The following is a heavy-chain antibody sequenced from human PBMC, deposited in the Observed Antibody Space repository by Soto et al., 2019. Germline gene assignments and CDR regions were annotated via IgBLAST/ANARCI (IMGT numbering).Heavy chain of an antibody. D-gene: IGHD6-19*01. Sequence: GASVKVSCKVSGYTLTELSMHCVRQAPGKGLEWMGGFDPEDGETIYAQKFQGRVTMTEDTSTDTAYMELSSLRSEDTAVYYCATDYGYTSGWSAFDIWGQGTMVTVSS. J-gene: IGHJ3*02. CDR1: GYTLTELS. CDR3: ATDYGYTSGWSAFDI. V-gene: IGHV1-24*01. CDR2: FDPEDGET.